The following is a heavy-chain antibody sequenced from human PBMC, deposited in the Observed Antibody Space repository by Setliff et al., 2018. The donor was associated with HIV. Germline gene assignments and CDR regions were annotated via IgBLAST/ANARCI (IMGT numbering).Heavy chain of an antibody. J-gene: IGHJ5*02. D-gene: IGHD3-10*01. Sequence: SETLSLTCAAYGGSLSGYYWSWIRQTPGKGLEWIGEVHYSGRTAYNPSLQSRVAISVDMYRNQLFLRLTSVTAADTSAYYCARHRAQRGSGTYYDDWFDPWGQGTLVTVSS. CDR2: VHYSGRT. CDR1: GGSLSGYY. CDR3: ARHRAQRGSGTYYDDWFDP. V-gene: IGHV4-34*01.